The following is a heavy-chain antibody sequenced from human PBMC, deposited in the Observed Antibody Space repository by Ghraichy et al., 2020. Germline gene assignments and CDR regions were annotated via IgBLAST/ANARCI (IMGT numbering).Heavy chain of an antibody. D-gene: IGHD3-9*01. CDR1: GGSISTYY. J-gene: IGHJ4*02. CDR2: IYYSGST. V-gene: IGHV4-59*01. Sequence: SETLSLTCTVSGGSISTYYWSWIRQPPGKGLEWIGYIYYSGSTNYNPSLKSRVTISLDTSKNQFSLKLSSVTAADTAVYYCARAAQGYNIFLYYFDYWSQGPLVTVSS. CDR3: ARAAQGYNIFLYYFDY.